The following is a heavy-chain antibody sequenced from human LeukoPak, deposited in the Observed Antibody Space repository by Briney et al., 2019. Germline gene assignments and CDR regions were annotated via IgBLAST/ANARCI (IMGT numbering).Heavy chain of an antibody. Sequence: ASVKVSCKASGYTFTSHGIGWVRQAPGQGLEWMGWISAYNGNTEYAEKFQGRVTMTTDTSTSTAYMELRSLGSDDTAVYYCARDTMVISNWFDPWGQGTLVTVSS. V-gene: IGHV1-18*01. J-gene: IGHJ5*02. CDR2: ISAYNGNT. D-gene: IGHD4/OR15-4a*01. CDR3: ARDTMVISNWFDP. CDR1: GYTFTSHG.